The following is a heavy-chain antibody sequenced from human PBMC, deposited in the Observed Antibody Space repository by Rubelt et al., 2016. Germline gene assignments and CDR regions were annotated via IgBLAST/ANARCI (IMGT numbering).Heavy chain of an antibody. J-gene: IGHJ6*02. CDR3: ARGGMTTVKAYYYYGMDV. Sequence: PGRGLEWMGWISAYNGNTNYAQKLQGRVTMTTDTSMSTAYMELRSLRSDDTAVYYCARGGMTTVKAYYYYGMDVWGQGTTVTVSS. CDR2: ISAYNGNT. V-gene: IGHV1-18*01. D-gene: IGHD4-11*01.